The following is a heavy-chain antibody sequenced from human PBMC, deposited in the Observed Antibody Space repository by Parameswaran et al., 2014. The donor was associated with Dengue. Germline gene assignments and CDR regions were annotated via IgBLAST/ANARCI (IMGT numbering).Heavy chain of an antibody. D-gene: IGHD2-15*01. CDR3: ARAPIVVVVAATGLRTLYGMDV. Sequence: RWIRQPPGKGLEWIGYIYYSGSTNYNPSLKSRVTISVDTSKNQFSLKLSSVTAADTAVYYCARAPIVVVVAATGLRTLYGMDVWAKDHGHRLL. V-gene: IGHV4-59*01. CDR2: IYYSGST. J-gene: IGHJ6*04.